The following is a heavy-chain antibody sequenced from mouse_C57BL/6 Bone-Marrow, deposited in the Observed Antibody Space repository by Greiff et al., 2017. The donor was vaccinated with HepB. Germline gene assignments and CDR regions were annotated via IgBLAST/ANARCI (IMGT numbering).Heavy chain of an antibody. J-gene: IGHJ2*01. CDR2: INPNNGGT. V-gene: IGHV1-22*01. CDR3: ARPYDLGSSYVGY. CDR1: GNTFTDYN. D-gene: IGHD1-1*01. Sequence: EVQLVESGPELGKPGASVKMSCKASGNTFTDYNMHWVKQSHGKSLEWIGYINPNNGGTSYNQKFKGKATLTVNKSSSTAYMELRSLTSEDSAVYCCARPYDLGSSYVGYWCHVTTLLVSS.